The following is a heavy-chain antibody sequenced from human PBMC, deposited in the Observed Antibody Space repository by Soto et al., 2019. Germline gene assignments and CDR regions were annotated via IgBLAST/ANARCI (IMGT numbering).Heavy chain of an antibody. V-gene: IGHV3-11*01. D-gene: IGHD2-2*01. CDR2: ISRSGDST. CDR3: AKEKISTSCCNWFDP. J-gene: IGHJ5*02. Sequence: GGSLRLSCVISAFTFSDYYMSWVRQAPEKGLECISYISRSGDSTYYADSVKGRFTISRDNSKNTLYLQMNSLRAEDTAVYYCAKEKISTSCCNWFDPWGQGTLVTVSS. CDR1: AFTFSDYY.